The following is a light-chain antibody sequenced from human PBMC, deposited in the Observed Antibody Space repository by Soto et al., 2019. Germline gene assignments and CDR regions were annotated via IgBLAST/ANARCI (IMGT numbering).Light chain of an antibody. CDR1: QSISSW. V-gene: IGKV1-5*03. Sequence: DIQMTQSPSIVSASVGDRVTITCRASQSISSWLAWYQQKSGKAPKLLIYKASSLEGGVPSRFSGSGSETEFTLTIGSLQPDDFATYYCQQYKSYPYSFGQGTKLEIK. CDR3: QQYKSYPYS. J-gene: IGKJ2*01. CDR2: KAS.